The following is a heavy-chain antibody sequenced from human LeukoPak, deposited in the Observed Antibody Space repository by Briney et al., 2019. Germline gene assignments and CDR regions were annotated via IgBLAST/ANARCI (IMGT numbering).Heavy chain of an antibody. V-gene: IGHV3-23*01. CDR3: AKSYNGYESKPDY. D-gene: IGHD5-12*01. CDR2: ISNSGGRT. J-gene: IGHJ4*02. CDR1: GFTVSSNY. Sequence: GGSLRLSCAASGFTVSSNYMSWVRQAPGKGLEWVSSISNSGGRTFYTDSVKGRFTISRDNSKITLYLQMNSLRAEDTAVYYCAKSYNGYESKPDYWGQGTLVTVSS.